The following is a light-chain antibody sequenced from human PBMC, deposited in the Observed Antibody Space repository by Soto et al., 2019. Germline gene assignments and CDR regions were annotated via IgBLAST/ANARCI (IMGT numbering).Light chain of an antibody. V-gene: IGKV3-20*01. CDR1: QNVLSNY. Sequence: EIVLTQSPGTLSLSPGERATLSCWASQNVLSNYLAWYQQKPGQAPRLLIYGTSSRATAIPDRFSGSGSGTDFTLTISRLEPADFAVYFCHHYGTSPTFGQGTRLEIK. CDR2: GTS. J-gene: IGKJ5*01. CDR3: HHYGTSPT.